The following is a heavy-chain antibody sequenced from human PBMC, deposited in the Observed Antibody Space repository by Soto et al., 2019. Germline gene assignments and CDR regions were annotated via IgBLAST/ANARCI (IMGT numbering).Heavy chain of an antibody. CDR1: GFTFSSYA. J-gene: IGHJ6*02. CDR3: ATPAGSLNFDLLLDNYYYYGMDV. D-gene: IGHD3-9*01. V-gene: IGHV3-23*01. Sequence: GGSLRLSCAASGFTFSSYAMSWVRQAPGKGLEWVSAISGSGGSTYYADSVKGRFTISRDNSKNTLYLQMNSLRAEDTAVYYCATPAGSLNFDLLLDNYYYYGMDVWGQGTTVTVSS. CDR2: ISGSGGST.